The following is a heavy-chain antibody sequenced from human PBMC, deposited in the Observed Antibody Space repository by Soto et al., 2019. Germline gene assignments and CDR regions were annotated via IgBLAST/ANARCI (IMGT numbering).Heavy chain of an antibody. CDR3: AKDPLYYGSGSSIDY. J-gene: IGHJ4*02. D-gene: IGHD3-10*01. V-gene: IGHV3-48*01. CDR2: ISSSSTTI. Sequence: PGGSLRLSCAASGFTFSTYSMNWVRQAPGKGLEWVSYISSSSTTIYYADSVKGRFTISRDNAKNSLYLQMNSLRAEDTAVYYCAKDPLYYGSGSSIDYWGQGTLVTVSS. CDR1: GFTFSTYS.